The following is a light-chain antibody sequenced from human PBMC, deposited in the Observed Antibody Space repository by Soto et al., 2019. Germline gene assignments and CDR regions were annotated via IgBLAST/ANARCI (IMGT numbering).Light chain of an antibody. Sequence: QSVLTQPASVSGSPGQSITISCTGTSSDVGGYNYVSWYQQHPGKAPKLMIYDVSNRPSGVSNRFFGSKSGNTASLTISGLQAEDEADYYCSSYTSSSTLVFGGGTKLTVL. CDR2: DVS. J-gene: IGLJ2*01. V-gene: IGLV2-14*01. CDR3: SSYTSSSTLV. CDR1: SSDVGGYNY.